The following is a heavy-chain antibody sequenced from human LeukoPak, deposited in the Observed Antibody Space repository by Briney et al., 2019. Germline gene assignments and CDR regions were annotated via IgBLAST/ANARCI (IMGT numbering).Heavy chain of an antibody. J-gene: IGHJ6*02. Sequence: GGSLRLSCAASGFTFSSYGMHWVRQAPGKGLEWVAVIWYDGSNKYYADSVKGRFTISRDNSKNTLYLQMNSLRAEDTAVYYCARVDPYSGLYYYGMDVWGQGTTVTVSS. D-gene: IGHD5-12*01. CDR3: ARVDPYSGLYYYGMDV. CDR1: GFTFSSYG. V-gene: IGHV3-33*01. CDR2: IWYDGSNK.